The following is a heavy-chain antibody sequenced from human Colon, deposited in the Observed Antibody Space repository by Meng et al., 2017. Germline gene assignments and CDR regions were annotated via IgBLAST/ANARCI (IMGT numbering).Heavy chain of an antibody. J-gene: IGHJ4*02. D-gene: IGHD2-2*01. V-gene: IGHV4-4*02. CDR3: ASGRKYCSSTSCYGQFDY. CDR1: GGSISSSNW. CDR2: IYHSGST. Sequence: LAAPGPGLVKPSGTLSLTCAVSGGSISSSNWWSWVRQPPGKGLEWIGEIYHSGSTNYNPSLKSRVTMSVDKSKNQFSLKLSSVTAADTAVYYCASGRKYCSSTSCYGQFDYWGQGTLVTVSS.